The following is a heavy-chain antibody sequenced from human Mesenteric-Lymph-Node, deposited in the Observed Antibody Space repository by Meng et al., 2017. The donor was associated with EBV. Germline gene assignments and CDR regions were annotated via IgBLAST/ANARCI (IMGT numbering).Heavy chain of an antibody. CDR3: AGRVVRANWFDP. CDR2: IIPIFGTA. Sequence: QLPVVQSGAEVKKPGSPVQVSCKASGGSFIKYVISWVRQAPGQGLEWMGGIIPIFGTANYAQKFQGRVTITADKSTSTAYMELSSLRSEDTAVYYCAGRVVRANWFDPWGQGTLVTVSS. D-gene: IGHD3-22*01. V-gene: IGHV1-69*06. CDR1: GGSFIKYV. J-gene: IGHJ5*02.